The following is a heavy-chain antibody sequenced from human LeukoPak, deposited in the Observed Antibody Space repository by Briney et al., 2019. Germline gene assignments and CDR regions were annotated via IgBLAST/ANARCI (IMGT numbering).Heavy chain of an antibody. Sequence: SETLSLTCAVSGGSISSGGYSWSWIRQPPGKGLEWVGYIYHSGSTYYNPSLKSRVTISVDTSKNQFSLKLSSVTAADTAVYYCARFPQWLGPPFDYWGQGTLVTVSS. J-gene: IGHJ4*02. CDR1: GGSISSGGYS. CDR2: IYHSGST. D-gene: IGHD6-19*01. V-gene: IGHV4-30-2*01. CDR3: ARFPQWLGPPFDY.